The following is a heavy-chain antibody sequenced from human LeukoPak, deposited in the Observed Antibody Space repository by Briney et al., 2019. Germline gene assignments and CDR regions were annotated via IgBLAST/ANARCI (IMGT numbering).Heavy chain of an antibody. CDR3: ADVVRGY. CDR2: IKEDGTEK. CDR1: GFTFTKYW. Sequence: GGSLRLSCAASGFTFTKYWMSWVRQAPGKGLEWLAKIKEDGTEKYYVDSVKGRSTISRDNAKNSLSLQMNSLRADDTAIYFCADVVRGYWGQGILVTASS. J-gene: IGHJ4*02. V-gene: IGHV3-7*01. D-gene: IGHD2-21*01.